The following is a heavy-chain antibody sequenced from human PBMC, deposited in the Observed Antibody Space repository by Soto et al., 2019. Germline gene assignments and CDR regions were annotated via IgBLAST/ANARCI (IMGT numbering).Heavy chain of an antibody. D-gene: IGHD1-26*01. CDR3: AKDPDDGTYTKFDY. Sequence: GGSLRLSCVASGFTFSTYAINWVRQAPGKGPEWVSVISGNGDITHYADSVMGRVTISRDNSKNTVYLQMNSLRVEDTAVYYCAKDPDDGTYTKFDYWGQGSLVTVSS. V-gene: IGHV3-23*01. CDR1: GFTFSTYA. J-gene: IGHJ4*02. CDR2: ISGNGDIT.